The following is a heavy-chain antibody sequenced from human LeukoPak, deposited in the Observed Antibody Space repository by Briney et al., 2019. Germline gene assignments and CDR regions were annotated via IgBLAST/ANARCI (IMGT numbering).Heavy chain of an antibody. CDR2: IIPIFGTS. CDR3: ARRGAVAGYNFDY. V-gene: IGHV1-69*01. CDR1: GGTFSSYA. J-gene: IGHJ4*02. Sequence: GSSVKVSCKASGGTFSSYAITWVRQAPGQGLEWMGEIIPIFGTSSYAQKFQGRLTITADESTSTAYMELSSLRSEDTAVYYCARRGAVAGYNFDYWGQGTLVTVSS. D-gene: IGHD6-19*01.